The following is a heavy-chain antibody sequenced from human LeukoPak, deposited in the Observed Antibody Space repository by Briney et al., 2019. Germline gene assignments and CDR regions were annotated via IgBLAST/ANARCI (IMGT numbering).Heavy chain of an antibody. J-gene: IGHJ4*02. Sequence: SETLSPTCAVSGGSISSSNWWSWVRQPPGKGLEWIGEIYHSGSTNYNPSLKSRVTISVDKSKNQFSLKLSSVTAADTAVYYCARSGSSWSDFDYWGQGTLVTVSS. CDR1: GGSISSSNW. D-gene: IGHD6-13*01. V-gene: IGHV4-4*02. CDR2: IYHSGST. CDR3: ARSGSSWSDFDY.